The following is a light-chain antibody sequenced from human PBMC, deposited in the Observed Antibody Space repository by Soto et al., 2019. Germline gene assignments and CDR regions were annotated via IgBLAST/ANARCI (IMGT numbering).Light chain of an antibody. CDR1: SSDVGGYDY. Sequence: QAVVTQPRSVSGSPGQSVAISCTGTSSDVGGYDYVSWYRQHPGKAPKFMIYDVSKRPSGVPDRFSGSKSGNTASLTISGLQAEDEADYYCCSYAGRYTRVFGGGTKLTVL. CDR3: CSYAGRYTRV. V-gene: IGLV2-11*01. J-gene: IGLJ3*02. CDR2: DVS.